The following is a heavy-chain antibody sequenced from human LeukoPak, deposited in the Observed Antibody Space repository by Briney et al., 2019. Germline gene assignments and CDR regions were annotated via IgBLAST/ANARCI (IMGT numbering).Heavy chain of an antibody. V-gene: IGHV1-2*04. CDR2: INPNSGGT. CDR1: GYTFTDYY. CDR3: ARANFLYCSSTSCLFDY. D-gene: IGHD2-2*01. J-gene: IGHJ4*02. Sequence: ASVKVSCKASGYTFTDYYMHWVRLAPGQGLEWMGWINPNSGGTNYVQKFQGWVTMTRDTSINTAYMALSRLTSDDTAVYYCARANFLYCSSTSCLFDYWGQGTLVTVSS.